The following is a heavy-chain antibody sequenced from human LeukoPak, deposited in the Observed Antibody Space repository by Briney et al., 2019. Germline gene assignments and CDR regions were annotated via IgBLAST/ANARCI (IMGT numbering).Heavy chain of an antibody. CDR2: IIPIFGTA. Sequence: SVKVSCKASGGTFSSYAISWVRQAPGQGLEWMGGIIPIFGTANHAQKFQGRVTITADESTSTAYMELSSLRSEDTAVYYCATGAAGNIGYCSGGSCHDYWGQGTLVTVSS. CDR1: GGTFSSYA. D-gene: IGHD2-15*01. J-gene: IGHJ4*02. CDR3: ATGAAGNIGYCSGGSCHDY. V-gene: IGHV1-69*01.